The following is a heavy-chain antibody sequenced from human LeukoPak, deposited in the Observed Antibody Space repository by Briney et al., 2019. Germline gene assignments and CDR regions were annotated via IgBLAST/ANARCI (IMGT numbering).Heavy chain of an antibody. V-gene: IGHV4-59*08. CDR3: ARHPFSDGFDI. J-gene: IGHJ3*02. CDR2: VYSSGHT. CDR1: GGSISSYY. Sequence: PSETLSLTCTVSGGSISSYYWSWIRQPPGKGLEWIAYVYSSGHTNYNSSLKGRVTISVDTSKNQFSLKVNSVTAADTAVHYCARHPFSDGFDIWGQGTMVTVSS.